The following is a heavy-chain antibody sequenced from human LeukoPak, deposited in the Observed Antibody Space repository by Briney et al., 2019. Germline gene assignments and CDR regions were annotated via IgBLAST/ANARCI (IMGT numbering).Heavy chain of an antibody. J-gene: IGHJ5*02. D-gene: IGHD3-10*01. CDR2: IYYSGST. CDR1: GGSISSSSYY. V-gene: IGHV4-39*01. CDR3: ARNRYYYGSGNYGVPNWFDP. Sequence: SETLSLTCTVSGGSISSSSYYWGWIRQPPGKGLEWIGSIYYSGSTYYNPSLKSRVTISVDTSKNQFSLKLSSVTAADTAVYYCARNRYYYGSGNYGVPNWFDPWGQGTLVTVSS.